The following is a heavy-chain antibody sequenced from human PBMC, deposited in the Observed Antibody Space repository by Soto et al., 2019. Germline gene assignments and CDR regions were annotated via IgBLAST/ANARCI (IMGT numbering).Heavy chain of an antibody. J-gene: IGHJ6*03. V-gene: IGHV3-15*01. CDR1: GFTFSNAW. CDR2: IKSKTDGGTT. Sequence: GGSLRLSCAASGFTFSNAWMSWVRQAPGKGLEWVGRIKSKTDGGTTDYAAPVKGRFTISRDDSKNTLYLQMNSLKTEDTAVYYCTTRLRYCSGGSCYSYYYYYMDVWGKGTTVTVSS. D-gene: IGHD2-15*01. CDR3: TTRLRYCSGGSCYSYYYYYMDV.